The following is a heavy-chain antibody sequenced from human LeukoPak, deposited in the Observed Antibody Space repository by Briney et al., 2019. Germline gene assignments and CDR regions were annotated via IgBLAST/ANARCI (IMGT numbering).Heavy chain of an antibody. CDR2: IYYSGST. V-gene: IGHV4-59*12. CDR3: ARIGGSTSSGYYGMDV. CDR1: GGSISSYY. D-gene: IGHD2-2*01. J-gene: IGHJ6*02. Sequence: PSETLSLTCTVSGGSISSYYWSWIRQPPGKGLEWIGYIYYSGSTNYNPSLKSRVTISVDKSKNQFSLKLSSVTAADTAVYYCARIGGSTSSGYYGMDVWGQGTTVTVSS.